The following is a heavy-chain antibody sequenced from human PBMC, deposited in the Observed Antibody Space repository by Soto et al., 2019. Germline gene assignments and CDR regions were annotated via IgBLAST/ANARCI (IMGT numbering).Heavy chain of an antibody. Sequence: PGESLKIFCKASGYSFSTYWIAWVRQRPGKGLDWMGIIYPGDSDTRYSPSFQGQVTISVDNSIDTAYLEWTTLRASDSAMYYCARHSLATQPGDYWGQGTRVTVSS. V-gene: IGHV5-51*01. CDR3: ARHSLATQPGDY. CDR2: IYPGDSDT. CDR1: GYSFSTYW. J-gene: IGHJ4*02. D-gene: IGHD5-12*01.